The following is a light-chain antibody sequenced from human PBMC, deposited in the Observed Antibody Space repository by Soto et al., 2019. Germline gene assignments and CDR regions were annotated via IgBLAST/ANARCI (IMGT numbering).Light chain of an antibody. CDR2: DDD. CDR3: GSWDSSRSAYV. Sequence: QSVMTQPPSVSAAPGQKVTISCSGSSSNIGGNSVSWYQQLPGTAPKLLIYDDDKRPSGIPDRFSVSKSGTSATLGITGFQTGDDAYYYCGSWDSSRSAYVFATGTKLTVL. CDR1: SSNIGGNS. V-gene: IGLV1-51*01. J-gene: IGLJ1*01.